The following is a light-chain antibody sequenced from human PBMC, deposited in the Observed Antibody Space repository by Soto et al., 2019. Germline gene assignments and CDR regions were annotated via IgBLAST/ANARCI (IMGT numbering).Light chain of an antibody. CDR3: NSYTSNNTYV. CDR2: DVS. Sequence: QSALTQPASVSGSPGQAITISCSGTSGDVGAFNYVSWYQQHPGKAPKLMIYDVSNRPSGVSNRFSGSKSGNTASLTISGLRAEDEADYYCNSYTSNNTYVFGPGTKLTVL. J-gene: IGLJ1*01. V-gene: IGLV2-14*03. CDR1: SGDVGAFNY.